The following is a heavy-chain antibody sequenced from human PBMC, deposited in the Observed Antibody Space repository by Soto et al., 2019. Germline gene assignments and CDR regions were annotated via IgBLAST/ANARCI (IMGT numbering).Heavy chain of an antibody. Sequence: PSETLSLTCTVSSGSVTNSSYYRGWIRQSPGKGLEWIGSVYYRGRSYSKSSVKSRVTISVDTSKNRFSLSLNSVTASDTAVYFCVSQRTTVPTQAYFDYWGPGALVTVSS. J-gene: IGHJ4*02. CDR1: SGSVTNSSYY. V-gene: IGHV4-39*01. CDR2: VYYRGRS. CDR3: VSQRTTVPTQAYFDY. D-gene: IGHD4-17*01.